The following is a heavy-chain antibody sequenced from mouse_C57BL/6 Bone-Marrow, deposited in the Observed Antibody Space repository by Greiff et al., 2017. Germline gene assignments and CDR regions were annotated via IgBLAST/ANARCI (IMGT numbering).Heavy chain of an antibody. CDR2: IAPSDSYT. D-gene: IGHD3-2*02. CDR3: ARELRPHYFDY. V-gene: IGHV1-69*01. J-gene: IGHJ2*01. Sequence: QVQLQQPGAELVMPGASVKLSCKASGYTFTSYWMHWVKQRPGQGLEWIGEIAPSDSYTNYNQKFKGKSTLTVDKSSSTAYMQLSSLTSEDSAVYYCARELRPHYFDYWGQGTTLTVSS. CDR1: GYTFTSYW.